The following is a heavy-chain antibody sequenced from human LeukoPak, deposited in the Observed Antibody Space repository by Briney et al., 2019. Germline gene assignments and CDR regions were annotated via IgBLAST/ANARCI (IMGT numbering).Heavy chain of an antibody. D-gene: IGHD3-16*02. Sequence: PSETLSLTCAVYGGSFSGFYWSWIRQPPGKGLEWIGDINHSGGTNYIPSLKSRVTISVDTSKSQFSLKLSSVTAADTAVYYCARFIDEIDNWFDPWGQGTLVTVSS. CDR1: GGSFSGFY. CDR2: INHSGGT. J-gene: IGHJ5*02. V-gene: IGHV4-34*01. CDR3: ARFIDEIDNWFDP.